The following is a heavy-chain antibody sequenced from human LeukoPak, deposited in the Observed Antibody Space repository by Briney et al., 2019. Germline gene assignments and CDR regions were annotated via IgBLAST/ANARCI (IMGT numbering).Heavy chain of an antibody. CDR1: GGSISSYY. CDR3: ARGRYSSGWYGRRSLGAFDI. Sequence: ETLSLTCTVSGGSISSYYWSWIRQPPGKGLGWIGYIYYSGSTNYNPSLKSRVTISVDTSKNQFSLKLSSVTAADTAVYYCARGRYSSGWYGRRSLGAFDIWGQGTMVTVSS. J-gene: IGHJ3*02. D-gene: IGHD6-19*01. V-gene: IGHV4-59*01. CDR2: IYYSGST.